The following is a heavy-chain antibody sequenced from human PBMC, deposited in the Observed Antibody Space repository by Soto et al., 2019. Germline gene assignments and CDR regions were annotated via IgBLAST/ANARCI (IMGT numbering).Heavy chain of an antibody. Sequence: ASVKVSCKASGYTFTSYGISWVRQAPGQGLEWMGWISAYNGNTNYAQKLQGRVTMTTDTSTSTAYMELRSLRSDDAAVYYCARDADYDFWSGYWSAFDIWGQGTMVTVSS. CDR3: ARDADYDFWSGYWSAFDI. D-gene: IGHD3-3*01. J-gene: IGHJ3*02. CDR2: ISAYNGNT. V-gene: IGHV1-18*01. CDR1: GYTFTSYG.